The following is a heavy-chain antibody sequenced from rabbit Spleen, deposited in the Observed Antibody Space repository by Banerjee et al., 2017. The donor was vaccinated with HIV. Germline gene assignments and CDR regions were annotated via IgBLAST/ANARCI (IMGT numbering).Heavy chain of an antibody. D-gene: IGHD4-1*01. CDR3: VREVAGKFSL. J-gene: IGHJ4*01. V-gene: IGHV1S7*01. CDR2: IDPVFGST. Sequence: QSLEESGGDLVQPGASLKVSCKASGFDFSSYGVSWVRQAPGKGLEWIGYIDPVFGSTSYASWVNGRFTISSHNAQNTLYLQLNSLTAADTATYFCVREVAGKFSLWGQGTLVTVS. CDR1: GFDFSSYG.